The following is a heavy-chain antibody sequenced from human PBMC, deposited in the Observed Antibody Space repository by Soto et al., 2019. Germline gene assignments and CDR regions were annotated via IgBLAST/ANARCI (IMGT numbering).Heavy chain of an antibody. V-gene: IGHV4-4*02. CDR2: IYHSGST. CDR1: GGSISSSNW. D-gene: IGHD1-26*01. Sequence: TLSLTCAVSGGSISSSNWWSWVRQPPGKGLEWIGEIYHSGSTNYNPSLKSRVTISVDKSKNQFSLKLSSVTAADTAVYYCARDPPPNSGSYGAFDIWGQGTMVTVSS. J-gene: IGHJ3*02. CDR3: ARDPPPNSGSYGAFDI.